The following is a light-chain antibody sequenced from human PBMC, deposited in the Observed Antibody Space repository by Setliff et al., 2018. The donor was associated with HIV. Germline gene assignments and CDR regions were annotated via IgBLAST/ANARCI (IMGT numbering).Light chain of an antibody. CDR2: DVS. CDR3: CSFTSSNTYV. J-gene: IGLJ1*01. Sequence: QSALTQPASVSGSPGQSITISCTGTSSDVGGYNYVSWYQQHPGKAPKLLIYDVSKRPSGVFNRFSGSKSGNTASLTISGLQAEDEADYYCCSFTSSNTYVFGTGTKGTVL. V-gene: IGLV2-14*01. CDR1: SSDVGGYNY.